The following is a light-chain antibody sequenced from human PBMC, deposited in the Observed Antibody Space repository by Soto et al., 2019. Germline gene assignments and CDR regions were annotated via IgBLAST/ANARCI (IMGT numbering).Light chain of an antibody. Sequence: EIVMTQSPATLSVSPGERATLSCWASQSVSSNLAWYQRKPGQAPRLLIYGASTRATGIPVRFSGSGSGTEFTLTISSLQSEDFAVYYCQQYNNWPGTFGQGTKV. V-gene: IGKV3-15*01. CDR3: QQYNNWPGT. CDR2: GAS. CDR1: QSVSSN. J-gene: IGKJ1*01.